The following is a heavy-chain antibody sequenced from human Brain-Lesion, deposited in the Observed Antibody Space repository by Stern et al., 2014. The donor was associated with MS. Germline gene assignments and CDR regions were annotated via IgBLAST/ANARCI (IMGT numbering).Heavy chain of an antibody. V-gene: IGHV6-1*01. J-gene: IGHJ5*01. CDR3: AKGYNWFDS. CDR2: TYYRSKWYY. Sequence: QVQLQQSGPGLMKPSQTLALTCAISGASVSSNSAAWNLIRQSPSRGLEWLGRTYYRSKWYYQYAESVKSRITINADTSTNQFSLQLNSVTPEDTAVYLCAKGYNWFDSWGQGTVVTVS. CDR1: GASVSSNSAA.